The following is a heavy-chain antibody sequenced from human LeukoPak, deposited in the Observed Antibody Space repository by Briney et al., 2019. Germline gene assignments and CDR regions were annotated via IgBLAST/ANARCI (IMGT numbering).Heavy chain of an antibody. V-gene: IGHV1-18*01. D-gene: IGHD1-26*01. J-gene: IGHJ4*02. CDR3: AREYSGSYYLGPNFDY. CDR2: ISAYNGNT. Sequence: ASVKVSCKASGYTFTSYGISWVRQAPGQGLEWMGWISAYNGNTNYAQKLQGRVTMNTDTSTSTAYMELRSLRSDDTAVYYCAREYSGSYYLGPNFDYWGQGPLVTVSS. CDR1: GYTFTSYG.